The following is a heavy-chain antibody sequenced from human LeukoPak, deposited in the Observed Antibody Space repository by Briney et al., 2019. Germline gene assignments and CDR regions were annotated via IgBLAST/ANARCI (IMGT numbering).Heavy chain of an antibody. CDR3: ARAQINTIFGVVSSLFFDY. D-gene: IGHD3-3*01. CDR2: FDDSGRT. V-gene: IGHV4-59*01. CDR1: GASIGSYY. Sequence: PSETLSLTCTVSGASIGSYYWSWIRQPPGKGLEWIGYFDDSGRTNYNPSFKSRVTTSVDTSKKQFSLKLKSVTAADTAVYYCARAQINTIFGVVSSLFFDYWGQGTLVTVSS. J-gene: IGHJ4*02.